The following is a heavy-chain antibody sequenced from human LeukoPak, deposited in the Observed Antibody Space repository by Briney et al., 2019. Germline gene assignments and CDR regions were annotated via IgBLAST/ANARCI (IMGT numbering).Heavy chain of an antibody. CDR2: INHSGST. V-gene: IGHV4-34*01. D-gene: IGHD6-13*01. CDR1: GGSFSGYY. CDR3: ARDTAAAGTDYYYGMDV. Sequence: SETLSLTCAVYGGSFSGYYWSWIRQPPGKGLEWIGEINHSGSTNYNPSLNSRVTISVDTSKNQFSLKLSSVTAADTAVYYCARDTAAAGTDYYYGMDVWGQGTTVTVSS. J-gene: IGHJ6*02.